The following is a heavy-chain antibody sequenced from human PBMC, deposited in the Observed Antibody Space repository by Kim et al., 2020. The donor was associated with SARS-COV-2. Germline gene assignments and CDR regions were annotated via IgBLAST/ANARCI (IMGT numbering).Heavy chain of an antibody. Sequence: GGSLRLSCAASGFTFSSYGMHWVRQAPGKGLEWVAVISYDGSNKYYADSVKGRFTISRDNSKNTLYLQMNSLRAEDTAVYYCAKGGQAYYYDSSGYYPYYFDYWGQGTLVTVSS. V-gene: IGHV3-30*18. D-gene: IGHD3-22*01. J-gene: IGHJ4*02. CDR2: ISYDGSNK. CDR3: AKGGQAYYYDSSGYYPYYFDY. CDR1: GFTFSSYG.